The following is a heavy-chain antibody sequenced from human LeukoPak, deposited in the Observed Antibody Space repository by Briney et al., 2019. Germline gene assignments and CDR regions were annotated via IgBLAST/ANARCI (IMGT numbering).Heavy chain of an antibody. CDR2: IYTSGST. CDR1: GGSISSGSYY. V-gene: IGHV4-61*02. CDR3: ARLLNYYDSSGYPGDYYFDY. Sequence: PSETLSLTCTVSGGSISSGSYYWSWIRQPAGKGLEWIGRIYTSGSTNYNPSLKSRVTISVDTSKNQFSLKLSSVTAADTAVYYCARLLNYYDSSGYPGDYYFDYWGQGTLVTVSS. D-gene: IGHD3-22*01. J-gene: IGHJ4*02.